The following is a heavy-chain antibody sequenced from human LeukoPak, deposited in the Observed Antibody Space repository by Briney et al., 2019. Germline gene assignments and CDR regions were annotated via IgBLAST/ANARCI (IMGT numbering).Heavy chain of an antibody. CDR1: GFTFSSYS. CDR2: ISSSSSYI. CDR3: ARDYCSSTSCLFDY. V-gene: IGHV3-21*04. D-gene: IGHD2-2*01. Sequence: PGGSLRLSCAASGFTFSSYSMNWVRQAPGKGLEWVSSISSSSSYIYYADSVKGRFTISRDNAKNSLYLQMNSLRADDTAMYYCARDYCSSTSCLFDYWGQGTLVTVSS. J-gene: IGHJ4*02.